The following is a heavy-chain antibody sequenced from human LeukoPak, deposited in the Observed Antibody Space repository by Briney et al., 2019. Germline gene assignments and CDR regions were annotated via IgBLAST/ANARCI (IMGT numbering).Heavy chain of an antibody. CDR3: ARGGSSWPRTYYYNYGMDV. Sequence: ASVKVSCKASGYTFTGYYMHWVRQAPGQGLEWMGWINPNSGGTNYAQKFQGWVTMTRDTSISTAYMELNRLRSDDTAVYYCARGGSSWPRTYYYNYGMDVWGKGTTVTVSS. V-gene: IGHV1-2*04. CDR1: GYTFTGYY. J-gene: IGHJ6*04. D-gene: IGHD6-13*01. CDR2: INPNSGGT.